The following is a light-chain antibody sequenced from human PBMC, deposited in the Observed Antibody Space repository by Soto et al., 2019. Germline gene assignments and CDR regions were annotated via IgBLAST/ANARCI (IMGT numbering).Light chain of an antibody. V-gene: IGLV2-14*03. Sequence: QSALTQPASVSGSPGQSITISCTGNSSDVGGYNYVSWYQHHPGKAPKLIIYDVSNRPSGVSIRFSGSKSDNTASLTISGLQPEDEADYHCSSYTTSNTRQIVFGTGTKVTVL. CDR3: SSYTTSNTRQIV. J-gene: IGLJ1*01. CDR2: DVS. CDR1: SSDVGGYNY.